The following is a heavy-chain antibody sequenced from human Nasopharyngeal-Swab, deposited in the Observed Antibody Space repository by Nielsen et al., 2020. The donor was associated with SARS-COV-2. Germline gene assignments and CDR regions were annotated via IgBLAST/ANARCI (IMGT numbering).Heavy chain of an antibody. CDR2: IIPIFGTA. V-gene: IGHV1-69*13. J-gene: IGHJ6*02. CDR3: ARDYGPDDFWSGSGMDV. D-gene: IGHD3-3*01. CDR1: GGTFSSYA. Sequence: SVKVSCKASGGTFSSYAISWVRQAPGQGLEWMGGIIPIFGTANYAQKFQGRVTITADESTSTAYMELSSLRSEDTAVYYCARDYGPDDFWSGSGMDVWGQGTTVTVSS.